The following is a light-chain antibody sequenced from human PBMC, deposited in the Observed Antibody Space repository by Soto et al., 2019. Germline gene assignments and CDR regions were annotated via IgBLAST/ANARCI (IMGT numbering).Light chain of an antibody. CDR1: SSDVGGYNY. Sequence: QSALTQPASVSGSPGQSITIPCTGTSSDVGGYNYVSWYQQHPGKVPKLMIFEVFRRPSGISTRFSGSKSGNTASLTISGLQAEDEADYYCCSYTTTRTFVFGGGTKLTVL. CDR2: EVF. V-gene: IGLV2-14*01. CDR3: CSYTTTRTFV. J-gene: IGLJ2*01.